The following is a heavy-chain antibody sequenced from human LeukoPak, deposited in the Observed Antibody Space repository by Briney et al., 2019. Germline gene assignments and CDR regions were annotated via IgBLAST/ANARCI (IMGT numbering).Heavy chain of an antibody. CDR1: GGSISSYY. CDR3: ARISSSDWYNERGAFDV. CDR2: VYYTGST. J-gene: IGHJ3*01. Sequence: SETLSLTCTVSGGSISSYYWSWVRQPPGKGLEWIGFVYYTGSTNYSPSLKSRVTISVDTSKNQFSLKLRSVTAADTAVYYCARISSSDWYNERGAFDVWGQGTMVTVSS. V-gene: IGHV4-59*01. D-gene: IGHD6-13*01.